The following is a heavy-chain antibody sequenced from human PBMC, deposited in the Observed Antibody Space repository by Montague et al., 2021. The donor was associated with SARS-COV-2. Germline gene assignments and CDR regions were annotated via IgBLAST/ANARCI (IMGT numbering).Heavy chain of an antibody. D-gene: IGHD3-3*01. CDR3: ASQVPDFWSGIDY. CDR1: GGSISSGDCY. V-gene: IGHV4-61*08. CDR2: IYYSGST. Sequence: SETLSLTCTVSGGSISSGDCYWSWIRQPPGKGLEWIGYIYYSGSTNYNPSLKSRVTISVDTSKNQFSLKLSSVTAADTAVYYCASQVPDFWSGIDYWGQGTLVTVSS. J-gene: IGHJ4*02.